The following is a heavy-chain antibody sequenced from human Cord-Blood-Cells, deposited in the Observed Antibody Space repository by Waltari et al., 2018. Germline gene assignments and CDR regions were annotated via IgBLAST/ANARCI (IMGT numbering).Heavy chain of an antibody. CDR3: ARGPNNLPLSAFDI. CDR1: GATFSSYA. J-gene: IGHJ3*02. Sequence: QVPLVQSGAEVKKPASSVKVSCKAYGATFSSYAISWVRQAPGQGLEWMGGIIPIFGTANYAQKFQGRVTITADESTSTAYMELSSLRSEDTAVYYCARGPNNLPLSAFDIWGQGTMVTVSS. V-gene: IGHV1-69*12. D-gene: IGHD1-1*01. CDR2: IIPIFGTA.